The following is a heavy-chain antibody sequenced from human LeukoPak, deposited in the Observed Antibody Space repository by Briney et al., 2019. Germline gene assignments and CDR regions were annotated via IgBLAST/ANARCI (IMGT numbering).Heavy chain of an antibody. Sequence: ASVKVSCKASGYTFTSYAMNWVRQAPGQGLEWMGWINTNTGNPTYAQGFTGRFVFSLDTSVSTAYLQISSLKAEDTAVYYCARDDRITMVRGVIHYYYYYGMDVWGQGTTVTVSS. CDR3: ARDDRITMVRGVIHYYYYYGMDV. CDR1: GYTFTSYA. CDR2: INTNTGNP. D-gene: IGHD3-10*01. J-gene: IGHJ6*02. V-gene: IGHV7-4-1*02.